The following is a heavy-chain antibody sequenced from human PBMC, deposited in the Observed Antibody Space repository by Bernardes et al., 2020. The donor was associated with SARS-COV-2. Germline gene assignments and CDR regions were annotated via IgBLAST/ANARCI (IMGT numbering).Heavy chain of an antibody. CDR2: ISWNSGSI. V-gene: IGHV3-9*01. CDR3: AKDQGAEIDY. CDR1: GFTFDDYA. J-gene: IGHJ4*02. Sequence: GGSLRLSCAASGFTFDDYAMHWVRQAPGKGLEWVSGISWNSGSIGYADSVKGRFTISRDNAKNSLYLQMNSLRAEDTALYYCAKDQGAEIDYWGQGTLVTVSS.